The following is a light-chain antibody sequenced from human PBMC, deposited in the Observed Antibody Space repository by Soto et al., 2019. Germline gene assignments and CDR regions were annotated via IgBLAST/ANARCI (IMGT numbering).Light chain of an antibody. CDR1: QSVGSW. CDR2: EAS. Sequence: DIQMTQSTSSLYACVGDPVTVXCRASQSVGSWLGWSQQKPGKAPKLMIYEASSLQRGGPSSFSGGGSGTSFTPTISSLQPEDFATYFGQQTYSFPWTFGQGTKV. CDR3: QQTYSFPWT. J-gene: IGKJ1*01. V-gene: IGKV1-5*01.